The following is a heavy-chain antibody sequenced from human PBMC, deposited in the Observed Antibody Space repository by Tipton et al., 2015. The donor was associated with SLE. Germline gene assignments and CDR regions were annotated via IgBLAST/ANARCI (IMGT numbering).Heavy chain of an antibody. CDR2: INHSGST. CDR1: GGSFSGYY. J-gene: IGHJ2*01. V-gene: IGHV4-34*01. Sequence: TLSLTCAVYGGSFSGYYWSWIRQPPGKGLEWIGEINHSGSTNYNPSLKSRVTISVDTSKNHFSLKLSSVTAADTAVYYCAREGIAAAGGFDLWGRGTLVTVSS. CDR3: AREGIAAAGGFDL. D-gene: IGHD6-13*01.